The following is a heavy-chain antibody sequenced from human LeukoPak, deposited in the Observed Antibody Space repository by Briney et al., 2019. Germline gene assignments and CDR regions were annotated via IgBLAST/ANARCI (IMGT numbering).Heavy chain of an antibody. CDR2: IKQDGSEK. J-gene: IGHJ4*02. Sequence: GGSLRLSCAASGFTFSSYWMSWVRQAPGKGLEWVANIKQDGSEKYYVDSVKGRFTISRDNAKNSPYLQMNSLRAEDTAVYYCARVARYFDSSGSTGRYFDYWGPGIQVTVSS. D-gene: IGHD3-22*01. CDR3: ARVARYFDSSGSTGRYFDY. CDR1: GFTFSSYW. V-gene: IGHV3-7*01.